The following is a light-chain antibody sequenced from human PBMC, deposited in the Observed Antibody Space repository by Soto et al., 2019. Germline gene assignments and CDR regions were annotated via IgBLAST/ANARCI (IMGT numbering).Light chain of an antibody. V-gene: IGKV3-20*01. CDR1: ERVMEND. CDR2: GAY. Sequence: SAVALSLYTREIAAPAGMVSERVMENDLAWYQHKAAQSPRLLIYGAYIRATGVPDRFSGSGSGTDFTLTVNRLQPEDFAGYYCQQYVVPPSTFGQVT. CDR3: QQYVVPPST. J-gene: IGKJ5*01.